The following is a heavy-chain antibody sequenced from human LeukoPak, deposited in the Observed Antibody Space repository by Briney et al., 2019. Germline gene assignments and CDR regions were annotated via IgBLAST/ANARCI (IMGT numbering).Heavy chain of an antibody. J-gene: IGHJ4*02. CDR1: GFTFSSYS. Sequence: PGGSLRLSCAASGFTFSSYSMNWVRQAPGKGLEWVSYISSSSSTIYYADSVKGRFTISRDNAKNSLYLQMNSLRAEDTAVYYCARVSGWYSAYFDYWGQGTLVTVSS. CDR2: ISSSSSTI. V-gene: IGHV3-48*01. CDR3: ARVSGWYSAYFDY. D-gene: IGHD6-19*01.